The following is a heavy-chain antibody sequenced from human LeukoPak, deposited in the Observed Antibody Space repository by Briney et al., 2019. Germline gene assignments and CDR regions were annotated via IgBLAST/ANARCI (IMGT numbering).Heavy chain of an antibody. Sequence: SETLSLTCTVSGVSISSYYWSWIRQPPGKGLEWIGYIYYSGSTNYNPSLKSRVTISVDTSKNQFSLKLSSVTAADTAVYYCARDHQFHDYGDYVWDWFDPWGQGTLVTVSS. J-gene: IGHJ5*02. CDR2: IYYSGST. CDR3: ARDHQFHDYGDYVWDWFDP. V-gene: IGHV4-59*01. CDR1: GVSISSYY. D-gene: IGHD4-17*01.